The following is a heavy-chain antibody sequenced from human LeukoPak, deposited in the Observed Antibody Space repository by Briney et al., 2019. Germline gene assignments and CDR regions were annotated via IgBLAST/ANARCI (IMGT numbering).Heavy chain of an antibody. D-gene: IGHD5-12*01. J-gene: IGHJ6*02. CDR2: ISFDGVKT. CDR1: GFTFSSHG. Sequence: PGGSLRLSCAASGFTFSSHGMHWVRQAPGKGQEWVALISFDGVKTDYADSVKGRFTISRDSSQNTLYLQMNSLRAEDTAVYYCAKYRGKQRAAYEMDVWGQGTTVTVSS. V-gene: IGHV3-30*18. CDR3: AKYRGKQRAAYEMDV.